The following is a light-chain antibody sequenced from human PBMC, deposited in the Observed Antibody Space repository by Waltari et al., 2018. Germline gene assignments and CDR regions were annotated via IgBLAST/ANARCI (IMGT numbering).Light chain of an antibody. J-gene: IGKJ4*01. V-gene: IGKV1-9*01. CDR3: QQLNSYPPT. Sequence: QLTQSPSSLSASGGDRVTITCRASQGISSFLAWYQQKAGKAPKLLIYAASTLQSGVPSRFSGSGSGTDFTLTISSLQPEDFATYYCQQLNSYPPTFGGGTKVEIK. CDR2: AAS. CDR1: QGISSF.